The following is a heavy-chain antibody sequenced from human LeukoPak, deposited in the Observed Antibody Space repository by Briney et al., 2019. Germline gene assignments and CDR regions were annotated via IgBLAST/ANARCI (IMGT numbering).Heavy chain of an antibody. J-gene: IGHJ5*02. CDR2: ISESSSFI. CDR3: ARQRGYCSSGVCRGWFDP. Sequence: PGGSLRLSCAASGFTFRNYNMNWVRQAPGQGLEWVSSISESSSFIQYADSLKGRFAISRDNAKNSLYLQMNSLRAEETAVYYCARQRGYCSSGVCRGWFDPWGQGTLVTVSS. V-gene: IGHV3-21*01. D-gene: IGHD2-8*01. CDR1: GFTFRNYN.